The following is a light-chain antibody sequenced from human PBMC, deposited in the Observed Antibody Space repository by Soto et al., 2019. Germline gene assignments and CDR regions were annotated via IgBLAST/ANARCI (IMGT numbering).Light chain of an antibody. CDR3: QQWYRAPYT. Sequence: DIQMTQSPSSLSASVGDTVTITCRASQSINSYLNWFQQRPGKATNLLIYVSSKLHSGAPSRFSGSGSGTDFPLTISNLQPEDFATYICQQWYRAPYTFGQGNKLEIK. V-gene: IGKV1-39*01. J-gene: IGKJ2*01. CDR2: VSS. CDR1: QSINSY.